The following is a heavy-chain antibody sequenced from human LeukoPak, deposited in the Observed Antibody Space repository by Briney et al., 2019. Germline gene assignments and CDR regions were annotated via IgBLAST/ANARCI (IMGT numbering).Heavy chain of an antibody. D-gene: IGHD1-26*01. CDR3: AREHRAFHY. CDR1: GFTFSTYW. J-gene: IGHJ4*02. Sequence: GGSLRLSSAASGFTFSTYWINWARPAPGKGLEWGGTIMPDGGETLSVDSVKGRFTISRDNAKSSLYLQMDSLRAEDTAVYYCAREHRAFHYWGQGTLVTVST. CDR2: IMPDGGET. V-gene: IGHV3-7*01.